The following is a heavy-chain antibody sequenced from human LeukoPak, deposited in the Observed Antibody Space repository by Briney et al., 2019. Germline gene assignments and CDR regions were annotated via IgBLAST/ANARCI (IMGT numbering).Heavy chain of an antibody. V-gene: IGHV4-34*01. D-gene: IGHD5-12*01. CDR1: GGSFSGYY. CDR2: INHSGST. J-gene: IGHJ6*02. CDR3: ARVGTLVATIGGYYYYGMDV. Sequence: SETLSLTCAVYGGSFSGYYWSWIRQPPGKGREWIWEINHSGSTIYNPSLKSRVTISVDTSKNQFSLKLSSVTAADTAAYYCARVGTLVATIGGYYYYGMDVWGQGTTVTVSS.